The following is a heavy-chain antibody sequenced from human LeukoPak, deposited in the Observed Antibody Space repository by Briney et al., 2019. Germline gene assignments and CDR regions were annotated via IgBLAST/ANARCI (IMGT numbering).Heavy chain of an antibody. V-gene: IGHV1-18*01. CDR3: ARGSAAAAATLAFDI. CDR2: ISAYNGNT. Sequence: ASVKVSCKASGYTFTSYGITWVRQAPGQGLEWMGWISAYNGNTNYAQKVQGRVTMTTDTSTSTAYMELRSLRSDDTAVYYCARGSAAAAATLAFDIWGQGTMVTVSS. J-gene: IGHJ3*02. CDR1: GYTFTSYG. D-gene: IGHD6-13*01.